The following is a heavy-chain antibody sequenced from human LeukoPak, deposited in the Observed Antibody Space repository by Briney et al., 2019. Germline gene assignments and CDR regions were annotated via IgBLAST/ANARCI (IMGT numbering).Heavy chain of an antibody. Sequence: PGGSLRLSCAASGFTVSSNYMSWVRQAPGKGLEWVSVIYSGGSTYYADSVKGRFTISRDNSKNTLYLQMNSLRAEDTAVYYCARATVALYYYYGMDVWGQGTTVTVSS. V-gene: IGHV3-66*01. CDR2: IYSGGST. CDR1: GFTVSSNY. CDR3: ARATVALYYYYGMDV. D-gene: IGHD4-4*01. J-gene: IGHJ6*02.